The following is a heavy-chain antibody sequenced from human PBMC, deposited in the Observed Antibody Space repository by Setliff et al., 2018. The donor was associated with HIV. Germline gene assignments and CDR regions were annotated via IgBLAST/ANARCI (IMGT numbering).Heavy chain of an antibody. CDR3: ARDGDGYGDYESYYYMDV. J-gene: IGHJ6*03. CDR1: GGRFSNYG. D-gene: IGHD4-17*01. CDR2: IIPIFGTT. Sequence: SVKVSCKASGGRFSNYGISWVRQAPGQGLGWMGGIIPIFGTTNYAQMFQGRVTMTADESTNTAYMELSSLRSEDTAVYYCARDGDGYGDYESYYYMDVWGKGTTVTVSS. V-gene: IGHV1-69*13.